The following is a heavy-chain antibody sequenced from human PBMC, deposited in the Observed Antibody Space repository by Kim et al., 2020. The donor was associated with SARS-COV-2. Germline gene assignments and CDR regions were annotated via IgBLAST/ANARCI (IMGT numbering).Heavy chain of an antibody. D-gene: IGHD6-19*01. CDR3: ARQGRIAVAGTLYFDY. Sequence: PSLKGRVTITVATSKNQFSLKLRSVTAADTAVYYCARQGRIAVAGTLYFDYWGQGTLVTVSS. J-gene: IGHJ4*02. V-gene: IGHV4-59*08.